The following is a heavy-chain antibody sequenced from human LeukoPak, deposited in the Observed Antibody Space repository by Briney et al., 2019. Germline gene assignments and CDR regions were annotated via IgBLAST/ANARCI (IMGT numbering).Heavy chain of an antibody. CDR3: ARAGSYMGSGSR. J-gene: IGHJ4*02. V-gene: IGHV4-31*03. CDR2: IYYSGNT. Sequence: SETLSLTCTVSGDSIRSGTYYWSWIRQHPGRGLEWIGYIYYSGNTYYSPSLKSRVNISLDTSKNQFSLNLSSVTAADTAVYYCARAGSYMGSGSRWGQGTLVTVSP. CDR1: GDSIRSGTYY. D-gene: IGHD3-10*01.